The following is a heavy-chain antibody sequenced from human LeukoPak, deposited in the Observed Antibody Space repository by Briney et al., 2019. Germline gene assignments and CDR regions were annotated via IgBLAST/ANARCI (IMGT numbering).Heavy chain of an antibody. CDR1: GFTFAKFA. CDR3: ARGKGGYPRYFDY. J-gene: IGHJ4*02. V-gene: IGHV3-23*01. D-gene: IGHD3-22*01. Sequence: GESLRLSCAISGFTFAKFAMSWVRQAPGKGLEWVSTISGSGIVTYYADSVKGRFTISRDNAKHSLFLQMNSLRAEDTAVYYCARGKGGYPRYFDYWGQGTLVTVSS. CDR2: ISGSGIVT.